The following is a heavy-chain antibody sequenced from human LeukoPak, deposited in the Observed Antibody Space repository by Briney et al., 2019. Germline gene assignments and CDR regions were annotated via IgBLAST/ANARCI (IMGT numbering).Heavy chain of an antibody. CDR2: TSKDETKR. CDR3: ARGVVAVAAIDY. D-gene: IGHD2-15*01. J-gene: IGHJ4*02. V-gene: IGHV3-30*03. Sequence: GGSLRLSCAASGFAFSTYVMHWVRQAPGKRLERVAITSKDETKRFYADSVKGRFTISRDNSKNTLHLHMNSLRVEDTAVYYCARGVVAVAAIDYWGQGILVTVSS. CDR1: GFAFSTYV.